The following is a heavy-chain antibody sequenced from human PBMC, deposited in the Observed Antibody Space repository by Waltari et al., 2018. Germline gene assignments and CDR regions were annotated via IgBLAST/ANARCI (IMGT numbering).Heavy chain of an antibody. V-gene: IGHV3-33*01. CDR3: ARDADSSGWYYYYGMDV. CDR2: IWYDGSNK. J-gene: IGHJ6*02. D-gene: IGHD6-19*01. CDR1: GFTFSSYG. Sequence: QVQLVESGGGVVQPGRSLRLSCAASGFTFSSYGMHWVRQAPGKGLEWVAVIWYDGSNKYYADSGKGRFTISRDNSKNTLYLQMNSLRAEDTAVYYCARDADSSGWYYYYGMDVWGQGTTVTVSS.